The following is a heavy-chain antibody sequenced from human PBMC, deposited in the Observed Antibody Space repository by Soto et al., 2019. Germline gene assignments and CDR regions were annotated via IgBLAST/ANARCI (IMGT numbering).Heavy chain of an antibody. CDR2: VGHSGGST. CDR3: AKDDRGEAALDY. J-gene: IGHJ4*02. CDR1: GFTFSNYA. D-gene: IGHD6-6*01. V-gene: IGHV3-23*01. Sequence: EVQLLESGGGLVQPGGSLRLSCTASGFTFSNYAMNWVRQVPGKGLQWVATVGHSGGSTYYADSVRGRFSISRDNSKNTLDLQTDSLRVEDTAIYYCAKDDRGEAALDYWGQGSLVTVSS.